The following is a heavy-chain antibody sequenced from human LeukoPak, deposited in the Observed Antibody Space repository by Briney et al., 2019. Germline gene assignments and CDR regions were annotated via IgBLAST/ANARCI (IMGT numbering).Heavy chain of an antibody. J-gene: IGHJ4*02. D-gene: IGHD4-17*01. CDR2: IIPIFGTA. Sequence: SVKVSCKASGGTFSSYAISWVRQAPGQGLEWMGGIIPIFGTANYAQKFQGRVTITADESTSTAYMELSSLRSEDTAVYYCATSTLILRLIFDYWGQGTLVTVSS. CDR3: ATSTLILRLIFDY. CDR1: GGTFSSYA. V-gene: IGHV1-69*13.